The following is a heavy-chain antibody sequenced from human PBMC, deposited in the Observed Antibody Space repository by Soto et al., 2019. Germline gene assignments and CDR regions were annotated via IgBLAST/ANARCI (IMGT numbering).Heavy chain of an antibody. CDR3: ARSLNGSGSSNWFDP. CDR1: GYSFTSYW. Sequence: VEAVKISCKGSGYSFTSYWIGWVRQMPGKGLEWMGIIYPGDSDTRYSPSFQGQVTISADKSISTAYLQWSSLKASDTAMYYCARSLNGSGSSNWFDPWGQGTLVTVSS. J-gene: IGHJ5*02. CDR2: IYPGDSDT. D-gene: IGHD3-10*01. V-gene: IGHV5-51*01.